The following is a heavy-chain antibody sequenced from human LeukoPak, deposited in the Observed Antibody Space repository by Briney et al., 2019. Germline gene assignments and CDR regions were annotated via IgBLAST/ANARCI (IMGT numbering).Heavy chain of an antibody. CDR3: ARVDCSGSSCYLDY. V-gene: IGHV3-74*01. CDR1: GFTFSSYA. CDR2: INSDGSST. D-gene: IGHD2-15*01. Sequence: GGSLRLSCAASGFTFSSYAMNWVRQPPGKGLEWVSRINSDGSSTRYADSVKGRFTISRDNAKNTLDLQMSSLRAEDTAVYYCARVDCSGSSCYLDYWGQGTLVTVSS. J-gene: IGHJ4*02.